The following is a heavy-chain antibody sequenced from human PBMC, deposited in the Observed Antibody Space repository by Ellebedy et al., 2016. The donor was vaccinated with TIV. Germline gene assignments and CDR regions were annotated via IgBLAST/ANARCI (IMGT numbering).Heavy chain of an antibody. Sequence: ASVKVSCKASGYTFTSYDINWVRQATGQGLEWMGYMNPNSGNTGYAQKFQGRVTITSNHSISTAYMELSSLRSEDTAVYYCAREGFDYWGQGTLVTVSS. J-gene: IGHJ4*02. V-gene: IGHV1-8*03. CDR1: GYTFTSYD. CDR3: AREGFDY. CDR2: MNPNSGNT.